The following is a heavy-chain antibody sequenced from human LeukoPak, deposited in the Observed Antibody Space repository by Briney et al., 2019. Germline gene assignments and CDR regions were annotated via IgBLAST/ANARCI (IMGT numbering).Heavy chain of an antibody. V-gene: IGHV3-48*04. J-gene: IGHJ5*02. CDR2: ISSSSSTI. CDR1: GFTFSSYS. D-gene: IGHD2-21*02. Sequence: GGSLRLSCAASGFTFSSYSMNWVRQAPGKGLEWVSYISSSSSTIYYADSVKGRFTISRDNAKNSLYLQMNSLRAGDTAVYYCARDGCGGDCSDNWFDPWGQGTLVTVSS. CDR3: ARDGCGGDCSDNWFDP.